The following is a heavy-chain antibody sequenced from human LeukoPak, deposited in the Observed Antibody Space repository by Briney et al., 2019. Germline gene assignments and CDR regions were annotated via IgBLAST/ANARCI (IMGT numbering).Heavy chain of an antibody. J-gene: IGHJ4*02. CDR2: IIPIFGTA. Sequence: SVKVSCKASGGTFSSYAISWVRQAPGQGLEWMGGIIPIFGTANYAQKFQGRVTITADKSTSTAYMELSSLRSEDTAVYYCARGGWQLANLDYWGQGTLVTVSS. D-gene: IGHD6-6*01. CDR1: GGTFSSYA. V-gene: IGHV1-69*06. CDR3: ARGGWQLANLDY.